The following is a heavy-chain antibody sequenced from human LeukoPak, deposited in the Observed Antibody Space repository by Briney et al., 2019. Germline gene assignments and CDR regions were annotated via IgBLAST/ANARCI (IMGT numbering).Heavy chain of an antibody. V-gene: IGHV4-34*01. CDR2: INHSGST. CDR1: GGSFSGYY. J-gene: IGHJ4*02. D-gene: IGHD1-26*01. CDR3: ARHEGSYHPTTFDY. Sequence: PSETLSLTCAVYGGSFSGYYWSWIRQPPGKGLEWIGEINHSGSTNYNPSLKSRVTISVDTSKNQFSLKLSSVTAADTAVYYCARHEGSYHPTTFDYWGQGTLVTVSS.